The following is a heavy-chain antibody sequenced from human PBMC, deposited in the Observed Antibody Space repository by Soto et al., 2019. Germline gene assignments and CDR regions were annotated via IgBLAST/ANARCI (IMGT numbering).Heavy chain of an antibody. CDR3: ARLDFRSGYYGGRFDP. CDR2: IFYSGTT. CDR1: GDSVNNNDFY. Sequence: PSETLSLTCTVSGDSVNNNDFYWAWIRQPPGKGLEWVVTIFYSGTTYHNPSLKGRVTASVDRFENQFSLKLTSVTASDTAVYYRARLDFRSGYYGGRFDPWGQGTLVTVSS. V-gene: IGHV4-39*01. D-gene: IGHD3-3*01. J-gene: IGHJ5*02.